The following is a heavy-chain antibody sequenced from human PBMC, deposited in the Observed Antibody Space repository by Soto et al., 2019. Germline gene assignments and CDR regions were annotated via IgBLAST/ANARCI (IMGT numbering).Heavy chain of an antibody. V-gene: IGHV3-64*01. CDR2: ISSDGGST. J-gene: IGHJ4*02. CDR3: AARYCGSASCFQFDY. CDR1: GFTFSNYA. Sequence: GGSLRLSCAASGFTFSNYAMHWVRQAPGKGLEYVSAISSDGGSTYYAKSVKGRFTISRDNSKNTLYLQMGSLRADDMAVYYCAARYCGSASCFQFDYWGQGTLVTVSS. D-gene: IGHD2-2*01.